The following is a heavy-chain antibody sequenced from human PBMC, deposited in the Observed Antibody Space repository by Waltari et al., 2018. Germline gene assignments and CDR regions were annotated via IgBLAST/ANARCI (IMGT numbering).Heavy chain of an antibody. Sequence: EVQLVESGGGLVKPGRSLRLSCAASGFTFSSYTMNWVRQSPGKGLELVSSSSSSSTYISYADSVKGRFTISRDDAENSLYLQMDSLRAEDTAVYYCTRDLYGSGGDWFDPWGQGTLVTVSS. D-gene: IGHD3-10*01. V-gene: IGHV3-21*01. CDR1: GFTFSSYT. J-gene: IGHJ5*02. CDR3: TRDLYGSGGDWFDP. CDR2: SSSSSTYI.